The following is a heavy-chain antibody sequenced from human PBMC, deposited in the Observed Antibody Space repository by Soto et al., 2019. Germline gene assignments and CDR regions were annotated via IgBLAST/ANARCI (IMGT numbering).Heavy chain of an antibody. V-gene: IGHV4-59*12. CDR3: ASGHDAYKVRY. Sequence: PSETLSLTCTVSGGSISSYYLSWIRQPPGKGLEWIGYIYYTGNTYYNPSLKSRPTISIDTSENQFSLKLTSVTAADTAVYFCASGHDAYKVRYWGQGTLVTVSS. CDR2: IYYTGNT. J-gene: IGHJ4*02. CDR1: GGSISSYY. D-gene: IGHD1-1*01.